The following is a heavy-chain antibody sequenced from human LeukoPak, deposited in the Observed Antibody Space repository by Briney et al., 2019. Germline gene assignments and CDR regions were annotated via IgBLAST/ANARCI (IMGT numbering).Heavy chain of an antibody. Sequence: SETLSLTCAVSGYSTSSGYYWGWIRPPPGKGLEWIGSIYHSGSTYYNPSLKSRVTISVDASKNQFSLKLSSVTAADTAVYYCARQRFLEWLLSSREHNWFDPWGQGTLVTVSS. CDR1: GYSTSSGYY. CDR3: ARQRFLEWLLSSREHNWFDP. CDR2: IYHSGST. V-gene: IGHV4-38-2*01. D-gene: IGHD3-3*01. J-gene: IGHJ5*02.